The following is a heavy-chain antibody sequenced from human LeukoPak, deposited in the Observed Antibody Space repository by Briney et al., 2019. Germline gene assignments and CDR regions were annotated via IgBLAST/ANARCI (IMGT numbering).Heavy chain of an antibody. D-gene: IGHD1-26*01. Sequence: SETLSLTCTGSGASVSSGSYYWTWTRQPPGKGLEWIGYMHYSGRSNYNPSLKSRVTISVDTSKNQFSLRLSSVTAADTAVYYCARGGVGATYAGFDYWGQGTLVTVSS. CDR3: ARGGVGATYAGFDY. V-gene: IGHV4-61*01. J-gene: IGHJ4*02. CDR1: GASVSSGSYY. CDR2: MHYSGRS.